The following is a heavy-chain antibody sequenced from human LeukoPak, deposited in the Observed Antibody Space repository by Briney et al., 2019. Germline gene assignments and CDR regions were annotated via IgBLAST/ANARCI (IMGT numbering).Heavy chain of an antibody. CDR3: ARAGRLTKTGTVSSDAFDI. D-gene: IGHD1-1*01. Sequence: SETLSLTCAVYGGSFSGYYWSWIRQPPGKGLEWIGEINHSGSTNYNPSLKSRVTISVDTSKNQFSLKLSSVTAADTAVYYCARAGRLTKTGTVSSDAFDIWGQGTMVTVSS. V-gene: IGHV4-34*01. CDR1: GGSFSGYY. CDR2: INHSGST. J-gene: IGHJ3*02.